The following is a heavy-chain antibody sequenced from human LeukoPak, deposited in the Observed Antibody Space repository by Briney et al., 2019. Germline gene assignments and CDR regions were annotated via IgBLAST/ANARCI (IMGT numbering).Heavy chain of an antibody. V-gene: IGHV3-23*01. CDR2: ISGSGGST. CDR3: ARGATVDPRYYFDY. CDR1: GFTFSSYA. Sequence: VGSLRLSCAASGFTFSSYAMSWVRQAPGKGLEWVSAISGSGGSTYYADSVKGRFTISRDNAKNSLYLQMNSLRAEDTAVYYCARGATVDPRYYFDYWGQGTLVTVSS. D-gene: IGHD4-23*01. J-gene: IGHJ4*02.